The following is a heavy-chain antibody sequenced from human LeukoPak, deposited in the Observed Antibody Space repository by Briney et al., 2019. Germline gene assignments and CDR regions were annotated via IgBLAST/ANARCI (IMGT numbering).Heavy chain of an antibody. D-gene: IGHD3-10*01. V-gene: IGHV3-23*01. CDR2: ISGSGGST. CDR3: ATVSYGSGSYPHPFDP. J-gene: IGHJ5*02. CDR1: GFTFSSYA. Sequence: GGSLRLSCAASGFTFSSYAMNWVRQAPGKGLEWVSAISGSGGSTYYADSVEGRFTISRDNSKNMLYLQMNSLRAEDTAVYYCATVSYGSGSYPHPFDPWGQGTLVSVSS.